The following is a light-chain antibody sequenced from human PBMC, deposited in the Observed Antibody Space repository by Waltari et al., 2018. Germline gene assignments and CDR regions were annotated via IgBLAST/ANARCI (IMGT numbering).Light chain of an antibody. CDR2: DAV. Sequence: QSVLTQPRSVSGSPGQSVTISCTGTNRDVGSDDSVSWYQQNAGKAPKLVVYDAVRRPSGVPSRFSGSKYGATASLTISGLQAEDEADYYCCSYAGNYKFVFGGGTKVTVL. CDR1: NRDVGSDDS. J-gene: IGLJ2*01. CDR3: CSYAGNYKFV. V-gene: IGLV2-11*01.